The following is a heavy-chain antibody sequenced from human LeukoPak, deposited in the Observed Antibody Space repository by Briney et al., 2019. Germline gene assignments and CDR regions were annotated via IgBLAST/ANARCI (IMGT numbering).Heavy chain of an antibody. CDR1: GFSFSSYW. CDR2: IRQDESER. D-gene: IGHD3-10*01. V-gene: IGHV3-7*01. Sequence: GGSLRLSCEGSGFSFSSYWMTWVRQLPGKGPEWVANIRQDESERYFADSVNGRFTISRDNAKKSVYLHMSSLRAEDTALYYCARLSAYYYGSYFYYYMDVWGKGTTVTVSS. CDR3: ARLSAYYYGSYFYYYMDV. J-gene: IGHJ6*03.